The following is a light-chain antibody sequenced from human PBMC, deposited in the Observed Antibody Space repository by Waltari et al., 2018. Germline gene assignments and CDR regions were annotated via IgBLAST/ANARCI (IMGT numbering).Light chain of an antibody. J-gene: IGKJ2*01. V-gene: IGKV1-5*03. CDR1: QNIYTW. CDR2: WAS. Sequence: DIQMTQSPSTLSASVGDRVTITCRTSQNIYTWLAWYQQKPAKAPRLLIYWASTLQGGVPSRFSGSGSGTEFTLTINSLQPDDFATYYCQHYNHFSMYTFGQGTKLEIK. CDR3: QHYNHFSMYT.